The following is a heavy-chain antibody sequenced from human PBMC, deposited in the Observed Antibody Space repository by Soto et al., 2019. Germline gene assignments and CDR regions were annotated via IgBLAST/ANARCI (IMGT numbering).Heavy chain of an antibody. CDR1: GGSISSSNW. Sequence: PSETLSLTCAVSGGSISSSNWWSWVRQPPGKGLEWIGEIYHSGSTNYNPSLKSRVTISVDKSKNQFSLKLSSVTAADTAVYYSARDRERIFGVAPRPGWFDPWGKGTLVTVSS. J-gene: IGHJ5*02. CDR2: IYHSGST. V-gene: IGHV4-4*02. D-gene: IGHD3-3*01. CDR3: ARDRERIFGVAPRPGWFDP.